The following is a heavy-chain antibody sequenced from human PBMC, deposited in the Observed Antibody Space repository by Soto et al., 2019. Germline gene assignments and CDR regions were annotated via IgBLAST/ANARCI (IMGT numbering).Heavy chain of an antibody. CDR1: GFSLTTNGVG. Sequence: QITLKESGPSLVKPTQTLTLTCTFSGFSLTTNGVGVGWIRQSPGEALEWLALIYWDDDKRYSPSLKSRLTTAKDTCKSHVVHTMTNSDSLDTATHYCPYCDDYRSSWCPDYWGQGTLVTVSS. CDR2: IYWDDDK. V-gene: IGHV2-5*02. CDR3: PYCDDYRSSWCPDY. D-gene: IGHD6-13*01. J-gene: IGHJ4*02.